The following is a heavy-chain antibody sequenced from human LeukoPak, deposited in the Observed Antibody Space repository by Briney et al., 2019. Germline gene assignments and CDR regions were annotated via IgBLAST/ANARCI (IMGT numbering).Heavy chain of an antibody. CDR1: GYTFTSYD. CDR2: MNPNSGNT. CDR3: ARGRWEAYYYYYYMDV. J-gene: IGHJ6*03. D-gene: IGHD1-26*01. Sequence: ASXKXSCKASGYTFTSYDINWVRQATGQGLEWMGWMNPNSGNTGYAQKFQGRVTMTRNTSISTAYMELSSLRSEDTAVYYCARGRWEAYYYYYYMDVWGKGTTVTVSS. V-gene: IGHV1-8*01.